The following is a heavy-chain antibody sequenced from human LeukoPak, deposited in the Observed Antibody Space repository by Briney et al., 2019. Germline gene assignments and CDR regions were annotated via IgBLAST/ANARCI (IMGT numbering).Heavy chain of an antibody. D-gene: IGHD5-24*01. V-gene: IGHV3-23*01. CDR1: GFTFSNYA. J-gene: IGHJ2*01. Sequence: GGSLRLSCAASGFTFSNYAMSWVRQAPGKGLEWVSGISDRGGSTYYADSVKGRFTISRDNSKNTLYLQMNSLRAEDTAIYYCAKPLTITGTVRYFDLWGRGTLATVSS. CDR3: AKPLTITGTVRYFDL. CDR2: ISDRGGST.